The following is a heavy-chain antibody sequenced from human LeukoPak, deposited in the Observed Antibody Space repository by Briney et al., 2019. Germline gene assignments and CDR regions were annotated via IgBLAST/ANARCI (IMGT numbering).Heavy chain of an antibody. CDR2: ISAYNGNT. D-gene: IGHD3-3*01. J-gene: IGHJ4*02. CDR1: GYTFTSCG. CDR3: ARGRYDFWSGYYSLGY. Sequence: ASVKVSCKASGYTFTSCGISWVRQAPGQGLEWMGWISAYNGNTNYAQKLQGRVTMTTDTSTSTAYMELRSLRSDDTAVYYCARGRYDFWSGYYSLGYWGQGTLVTVSS. V-gene: IGHV1-18*01.